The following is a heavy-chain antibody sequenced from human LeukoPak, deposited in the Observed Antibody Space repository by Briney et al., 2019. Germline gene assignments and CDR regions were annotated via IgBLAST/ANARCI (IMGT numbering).Heavy chain of an antibody. D-gene: IGHD1-26*01. CDR3: ARFSLNGGYIVGATTIDY. V-gene: IGHV1-46*01. CDR1: GYTFTSYW. Sequence: ASVKVSCKASGYTFTSYWIQWVRQAPGQGLEWMGLINPDGGSTAYAHRFQGRVTMTRDTSTSTVYMELSSLRSEDTAVYYCARFSLNGGYIVGATTIDYWGQGTLVTVSS. CDR2: INPDGGST. J-gene: IGHJ4*02.